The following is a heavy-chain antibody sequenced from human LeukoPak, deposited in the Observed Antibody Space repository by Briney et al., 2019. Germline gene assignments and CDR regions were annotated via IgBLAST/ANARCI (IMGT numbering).Heavy chain of an antibody. J-gene: IGHJ4*02. Sequence: PGRSLRLSCTVSGFAFGDYAMSWVRQAPGKGLEWVSVIYSGDTTFYADSVRGKFTISRDSSKNTLYLQMNSLRAEDTAVYYCASILRSSSGDYFDSWGQGTLVTVSS. CDR2: IYSGDTT. V-gene: IGHV3-66*01. D-gene: IGHD3-10*01. CDR3: ASILRSSSGDYFDS. CDR1: GFAFGDYA.